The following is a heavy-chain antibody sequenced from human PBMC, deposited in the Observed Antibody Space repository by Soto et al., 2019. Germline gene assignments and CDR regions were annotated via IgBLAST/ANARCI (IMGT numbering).Heavy chain of an antibody. CDR2: IIPMFGAA. CDR3: ARDATGSFGYFDL. Sequence: QVQLVQSGAEVKKPGSSVKASCEASGATFSGFAINWLRQAPGQGPEWMGGIIPMFGAADYAQKFQGRLTIPADKSTTTVFMELSRLRSDDTAVYYCARDATGSFGYFDLWGRGTLVTVSS. J-gene: IGHJ2*01. V-gene: IGHV1-69*06. CDR1: GATFSGFA.